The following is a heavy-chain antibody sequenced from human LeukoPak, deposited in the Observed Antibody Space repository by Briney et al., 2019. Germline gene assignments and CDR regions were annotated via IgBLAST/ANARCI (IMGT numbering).Heavy chain of an antibody. D-gene: IGHD6-13*01. J-gene: IGHJ4*02. CDR3: ARDRLAAAGGGG. CDR2: INPNTGGT. Sequence: ASVKASCKASGYTFTDYYMHWVRQAPGQGLDWMGWINPNTGGTNYAQKFQGRVTMTRDTSISTAYMELTSLRSDDTAVYYCARDRLAAAGGGGWGQGTLVTVSS. V-gene: IGHV1-2*02. CDR1: GYTFTDYY.